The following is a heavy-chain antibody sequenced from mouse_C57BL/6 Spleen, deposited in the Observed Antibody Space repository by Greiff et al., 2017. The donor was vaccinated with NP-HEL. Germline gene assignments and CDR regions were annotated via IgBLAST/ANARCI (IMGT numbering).Heavy chain of an antibody. CDR2: IDPSDSYT. CDR3: ARTPYYGNSYYYAMDY. Sequence: QVQLKQPGAELVKPGASVKLSCKASGYTFTSYWMQWVKQRPGQGLEWIGEIDPSDSYTNYNQKFKGKATLTVDTSSSTAYMQLSSLTSEDSAVYYCARTPYYGNSYYYAMDYWGQGTSVTVSS. CDR1: GYTFTSYW. J-gene: IGHJ4*01. V-gene: IGHV1-50*01. D-gene: IGHD1-1*01.